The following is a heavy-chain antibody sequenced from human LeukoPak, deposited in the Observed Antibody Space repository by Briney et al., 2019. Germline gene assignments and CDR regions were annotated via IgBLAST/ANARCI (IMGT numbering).Heavy chain of an antibody. Sequence: ASVKVSCKASGGTFISYAISWVRQAPGQGLEWMGGTIPIFGTANYAQKFQGRVTITADESTSTAYMELSSLRSEDTAVYYCARDGPGRTVTTDYWGQGTLVTVSS. D-gene: IGHD4-11*01. J-gene: IGHJ4*02. CDR3: ARDGPGRTVTTDY. CDR1: GGTFISYA. V-gene: IGHV1-69*13. CDR2: TIPIFGTA.